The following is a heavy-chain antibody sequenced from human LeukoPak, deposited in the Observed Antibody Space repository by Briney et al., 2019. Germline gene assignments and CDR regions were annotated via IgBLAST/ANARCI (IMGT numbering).Heavy chain of an antibody. CDR3: ARDSLYCSGGSCSRNWFDP. CDR2: IYYSGST. Sequence: SETLSLTRTVSGGSISSYYWSWIRQPPGKGLEWIGYIYYSGSTNYNPSLKSRVTISVDTSKNQFSLKLSSVTAADTAVYYCARDSLYCSGGSCSRNWFDPWGQGTLVTVSS. D-gene: IGHD2-15*01. J-gene: IGHJ5*02. CDR1: GGSISSYY. V-gene: IGHV4-59*01.